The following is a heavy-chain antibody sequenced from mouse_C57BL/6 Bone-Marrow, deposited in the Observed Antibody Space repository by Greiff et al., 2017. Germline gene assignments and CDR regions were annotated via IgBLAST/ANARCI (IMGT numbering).Heavy chain of an antibody. J-gene: IGHJ1*03. CDR3: ARRHYDCDAWYFDV. D-gene: IGHD2-4*01. CDR2: ISYDGSN. V-gene: IGHV3-6*01. CDR1: GYSITSGYY. Sequence: EVKLQESGPGLVKPSQSLSLTCSVTGYSITSGYYWNWIRQFPGNKLEWMGYISYDGSNNYNPSLKNRISITRDTSKNQFFLKLNSVTTEDTATYYCARRHYDCDAWYFDVWGTGTTVTVSS.